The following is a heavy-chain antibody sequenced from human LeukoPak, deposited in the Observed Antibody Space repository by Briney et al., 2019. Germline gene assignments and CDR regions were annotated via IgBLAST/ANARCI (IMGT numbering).Heavy chain of an antibody. CDR3: AQRSGSYFNCWFDP. CDR2: IYWNDDK. J-gene: IGHJ5*02. Sequence: SGPTLFNPTQTLTLTCTFSGFSLSTSGVGVGWIRQPPVKALEWLALIYWNDDKRYSPSLESRLTITKDTSKNQVVLTMTNVDPADTATYYCAQRSGSYFNCWFDPWGQGTLVTVSS. V-gene: IGHV2-5*01. D-gene: IGHD1-26*01. CDR1: GFSLSTSGVG.